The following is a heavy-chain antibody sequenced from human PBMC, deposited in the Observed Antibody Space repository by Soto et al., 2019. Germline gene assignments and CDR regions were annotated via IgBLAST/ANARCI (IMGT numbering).Heavy chain of an antibody. D-gene: IGHD2-2*01. CDR3: XXXRXAXXXXXXXXEGFDX. CDR2: INPNTGGT. J-gene: IGHJ3*01. CDR1: GYTXTXXX. Sequence: QVQLVQXGAXVKKPGASVKVSCXTSGYTXTXXXXXXXXXXXXXGLEXMGXINPNTGGTNYAQKFQGRVTMTRDTSISTVYMELXSLRSDDXAVYYCXXXRXAXXXXXXXXEGFDXWGQGTTVSVSS. V-gene: IGHV1-2*02.